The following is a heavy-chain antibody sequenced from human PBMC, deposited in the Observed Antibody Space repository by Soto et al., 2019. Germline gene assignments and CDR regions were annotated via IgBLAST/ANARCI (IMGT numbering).Heavy chain of an antibody. V-gene: IGHV3-30-3*01. CDR2: ISYDGSNT. D-gene: IGHD6-13*01. Sequence: QVQLVESGGGGVQPWRSLRLSCAASGFTFSSYAMHWVRQDPGQWLEWVAVISYDGSNTYDADSLKGRFTISRDNSKNKRNLQMNSLRAEDTAVYYCEIDPGIAVAVRRFAPWGQGTLVTDYS. J-gene: IGHJ5*02. CDR3: EIDPGIAVAVRRFAP. CDR1: GFTFSSYA.